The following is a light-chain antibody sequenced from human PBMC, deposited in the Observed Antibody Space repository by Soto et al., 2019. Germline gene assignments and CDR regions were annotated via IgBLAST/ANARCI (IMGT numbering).Light chain of an antibody. CDR2: GAS. Sequence: IALTLSGGALSTYSGHTTTIFCRASQSVSNNYLAWCQQDPGQAPMLLIYGASNTATGIPDRFSGSGSGTDFTLTISRLEPEDFAVYYCQQYGSSGTFGQGTKVDIK. CDR3: QQYGSSGT. CDR1: QSVSNNY. V-gene: IGKV3-20*01. J-gene: IGKJ1*01.